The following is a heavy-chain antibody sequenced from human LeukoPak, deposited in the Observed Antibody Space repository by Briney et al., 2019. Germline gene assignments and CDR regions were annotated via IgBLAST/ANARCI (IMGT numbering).Heavy chain of an antibody. D-gene: IGHD3-9*01. CDR3: ARDRAYDILTGYSSFGH. V-gene: IGHV1-18*04. J-gene: IGHJ4*02. CDR1: GYTFTSYG. Sequence: ASVKVSCKASGYTFTSYGISWVRQAPGQGLEWMGWISAYNGNTNYAQKLQGRVTMTTDTSTSTAYMELRSLRSDDTAVYYCARDRAYDILTGYSSFGHWGQGTLVTVSS. CDR2: ISAYNGNT.